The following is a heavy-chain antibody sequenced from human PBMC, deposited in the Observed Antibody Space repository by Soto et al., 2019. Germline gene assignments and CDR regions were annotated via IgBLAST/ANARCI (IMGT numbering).Heavy chain of an antibody. D-gene: IGHD1-26*01. V-gene: IGHV3-30-3*01. Sequence: GGSLRLSCAASGFTFSSYAMHWVRQAPGKGLEWVAVISYDGSNKYYADSVKGRFTISRDNSKNTLYLQMNSLRAEDTAVYYCARDRDSGSSTYYYYGMDVWGQGTTVTVSS. CDR1: GFTFSSYA. CDR3: ARDRDSGSSTYYYYGMDV. CDR2: ISYDGSNK. J-gene: IGHJ6*02.